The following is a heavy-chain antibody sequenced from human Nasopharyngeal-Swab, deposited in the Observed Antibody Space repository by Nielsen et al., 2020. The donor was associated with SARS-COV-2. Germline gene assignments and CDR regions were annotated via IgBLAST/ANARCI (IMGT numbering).Heavy chain of an antibody. D-gene: IGHD3-16*02. V-gene: IGHV3-7*03. J-gene: IGHJ6*03. CDR3: ARQGVFVPAYFHQYYMDV. Sequence: GAFLKISCAASGFSFGTYWMTWVRQAPGKGLEWVANIKQDGSEKYYVDSVKGRFTVSRDNPKNLLYLQVNSLRAEDTAVYYCARQGVFVPAYFHQYYMDVWGKGTTVTVSS. CDR2: IKQDGSEK. CDR1: GFSFGTYW.